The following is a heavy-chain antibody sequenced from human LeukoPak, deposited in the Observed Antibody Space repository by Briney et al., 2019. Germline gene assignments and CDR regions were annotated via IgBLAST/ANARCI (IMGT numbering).Heavy chain of an antibody. CDR3: ARVQYYDFWSGYYTGGNWFDP. J-gene: IGHJ5*02. D-gene: IGHD3-3*01. V-gene: IGHV4-59*11. Sequence: SEKLSLTCTVSGGFISSHYWSWIRQPPGKGLEWIGYIYYSGSTNYNPSLKSRVTISVDTSKNQFSLKLSSVTAADTAVYYCARVQYYDFWSGYYTGGNWFDPWGQGTLVTVSS. CDR1: GGFISSHY. CDR2: IYYSGST.